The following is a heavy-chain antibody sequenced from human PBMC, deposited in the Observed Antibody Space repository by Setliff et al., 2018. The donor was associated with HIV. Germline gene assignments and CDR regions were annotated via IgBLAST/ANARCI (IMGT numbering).Heavy chain of an antibody. CDR1: GGSISSYY. J-gene: IGHJ4*02. CDR2: INHRGST. V-gene: IGHV4-34*01. CDR3: ASSYSSSWSYFDY. D-gene: IGHD6-13*01. Sequence: SETLSLTCTVSGGSISSYYWGWIRQSPGKGLEWIGEINHRGSTNYNPSLKSRVTISVDTSKNQFSLKLSSVTAADTAVYYCASSYSSSWSYFDYWGQGTLVTVSS.